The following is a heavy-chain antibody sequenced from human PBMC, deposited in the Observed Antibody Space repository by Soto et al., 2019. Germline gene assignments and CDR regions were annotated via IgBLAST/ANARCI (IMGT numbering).Heavy chain of an antibody. CDR3: AAGGAAGTKVPNWFDP. CDR2: IWYDGSNK. CDR1: GFTFSSYG. J-gene: IGHJ5*02. V-gene: IGHV3-33*01. Sequence: GGSLRLSCAASGFTFSSYGMHWVRQAPGKGLEWVAVIWYDGSNKYYADSVKGQFTISRDNSKNTLYLQMNSLRAEDTAVYYCAAGGAAGTKVPNWFDPWGQGTLVTVSS. D-gene: IGHD6-13*01.